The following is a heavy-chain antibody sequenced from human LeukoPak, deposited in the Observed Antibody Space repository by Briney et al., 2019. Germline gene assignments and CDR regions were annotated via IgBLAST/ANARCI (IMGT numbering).Heavy chain of an antibody. CDR1: GYTFSTYY. D-gene: IGHD6-13*01. Sequence: GASVKVSCKTSGYTFSTYYVHWVRQTPGQGLEWMAAINPSDIEKYYAQEFQGRVAVTWDTSTSTVYMELSSLRSEDTAVYYCARESGDITAPKKNFDFWGQGTLITVSS. V-gene: IGHV1-46*01. J-gene: IGHJ4*02. CDR3: ARESGDITAPKKNFDF. CDR2: INPSDIEK.